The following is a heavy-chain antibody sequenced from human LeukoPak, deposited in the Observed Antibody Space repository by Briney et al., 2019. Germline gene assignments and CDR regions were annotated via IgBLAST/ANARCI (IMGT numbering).Heavy chain of an antibody. D-gene: IGHD3-10*01. CDR2: ITNSSRNI. Sequence: GGSLRLSCAASGFSFSDYHMNWVRQAPGKGLEWVSFITNSSRNIFYADSVKGRFTISRDNAKNSLYLQMTSLRAEDTAVYYCAREFATWGQGTLVTVSS. V-gene: IGHV3-48*04. CDR1: GFSFSDYH. J-gene: IGHJ4*02. CDR3: AREFAT.